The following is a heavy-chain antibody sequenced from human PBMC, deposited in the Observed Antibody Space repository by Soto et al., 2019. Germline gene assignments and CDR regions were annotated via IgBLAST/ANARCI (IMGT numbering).Heavy chain of an antibody. CDR1: GFTVSSNY. CDR2: IYSGGST. CDR3: ARDPTATRHRMDV. J-gene: IGHJ6*02. V-gene: IGHV3-53*01. D-gene: IGHD1-26*01. Sequence: GGSLRLSCAASGFTVSSNYMSWVRQAPGKGLEWVSVIYSGGSTYYADSVRGRFTISRDNSKNTLYLQMKSLRAEDTAVYYCARDPTATRHRMDVWGQGNKVTVSS.